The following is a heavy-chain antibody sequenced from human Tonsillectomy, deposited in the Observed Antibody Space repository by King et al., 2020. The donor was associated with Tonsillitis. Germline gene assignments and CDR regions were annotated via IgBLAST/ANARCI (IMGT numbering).Heavy chain of an antibody. V-gene: IGHV3-30*04. CDR2: ISYNGSNK. CDR1: GFTFSSYA. Sequence: VQLVESGGGVVQPGRSLRLSCAVSGFTFSSYAMHWVRQAPGKGLEWVAVISYNGSNKYYADSVKGRFTISRDNSKNTLYLQMNSLRAEDTAVYYCARDGSSGSLQRGGGDYWGQGTLVTVSS. D-gene: IGHD3-10*01. CDR3: ARDGSSGSLQRGGGDY. J-gene: IGHJ4*02.